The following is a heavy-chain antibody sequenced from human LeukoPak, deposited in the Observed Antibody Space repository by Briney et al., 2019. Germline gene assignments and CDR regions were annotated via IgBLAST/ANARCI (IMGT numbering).Heavy chain of an antibody. CDR2: IYYSGNT. CDR1: GGSISSYY. CDR3: ARQTGSGLFILP. J-gene: IGHJ4*02. Sequence: SETLSLTCTVSGGSISSYYWSWIRQPAGKGLEWIGSIYYSGNTYYNASLKSQVSISIDTSKNQFSLRLTSVTAADTAVYYCARQTGSGLFILPGGQGTLVTVSS. D-gene: IGHD3/OR15-3a*01. V-gene: IGHV4-59*05.